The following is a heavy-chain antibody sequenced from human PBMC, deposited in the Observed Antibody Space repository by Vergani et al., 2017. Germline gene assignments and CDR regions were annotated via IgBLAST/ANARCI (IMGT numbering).Heavy chain of an antibody. CDR1: GGSISTFY. D-gene: IGHD7-27*01. CDR3: ATGAGPFDI. V-gene: IGHV4-59*12. CDR2: VFHSGST. J-gene: IGHJ4*02. Sequence: QVQLQESGPGLVKPSETLSLSCIISGGSISTFYWSWIRQPPGKGLEWIGYVFHSGSTNYSPSLKSRVTISLDTSKSQFSLKLTSVTAADTAVYYCATGAGPFDIWGQGTLVTVSS.